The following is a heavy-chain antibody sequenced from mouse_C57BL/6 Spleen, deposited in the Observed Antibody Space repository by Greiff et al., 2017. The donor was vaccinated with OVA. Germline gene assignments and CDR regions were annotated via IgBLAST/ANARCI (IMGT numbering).Heavy chain of an antibody. D-gene: IGHD4-1*01. V-gene: IGHV1-81*01. J-gene: IGHJ4*01. CDR2: IYPSSGST. CDR3: ENWGSSYAMDY. CDR1: GYTFTSYC. Sequence: VQLVQSGAELARPGASVKLSCKASGYTFTSYCISWVKQRTGQGLEWIGEIYPSSGSTYYNEKFKGKATLTVDKSSSTAYMELRSLTSEDSAVSVCENWGSSYAMDYWGQGTSLTVSS.